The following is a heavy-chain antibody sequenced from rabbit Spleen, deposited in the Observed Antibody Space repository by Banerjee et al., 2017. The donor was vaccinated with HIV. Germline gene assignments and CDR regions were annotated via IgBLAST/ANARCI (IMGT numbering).Heavy chain of an antibody. J-gene: IGHJ4*01. CDR1: GIDFSYYYY. CDR2: IDTGDGNT. D-gene: IGHD6-1*01. CDR3: ARWADRNDGNADL. V-gene: IGHV1S40*01. Sequence: QSLEESGGDLVKPGASLTLTCTASGIDFSYYYYMCWVRQAPEKGLEWIACIDTGDGNTYYASWAKGRFTISKTSSTTVTLQMTSLTVADTATYFCARWADRNDGNADLWGPGTLVTVS.